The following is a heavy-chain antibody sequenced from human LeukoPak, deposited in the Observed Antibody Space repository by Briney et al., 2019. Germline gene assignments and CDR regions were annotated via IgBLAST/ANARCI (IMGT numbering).Heavy chain of an antibody. CDR1: GGSFSGYY. J-gene: IGHJ4*02. Sequence: SETLSLTCAVYGGSFSGYYWSWIRQPPGKGLEWIGEINHSGSTNYNPSLKSRVTISVDTSKNQFSLKLSSVTAADTAVYYCARGLIRGISLNYFDYWGQETLVTVSS. CDR2: INHSGST. D-gene: IGHD3-10*01. CDR3: ARGLIRGISLNYFDY. V-gene: IGHV4-34*01.